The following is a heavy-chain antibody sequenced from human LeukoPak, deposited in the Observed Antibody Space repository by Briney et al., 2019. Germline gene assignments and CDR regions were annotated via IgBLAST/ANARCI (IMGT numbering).Heavy chain of an antibody. V-gene: IGHV4-4*07. CDR1: GGSISSYY. CDR3: ARGRVSSSTWYSTYYYYFYMDV. D-gene: IGHD1-1*01. J-gene: IGHJ6*03. Sequence: SETLSLTCTVSGGSISSYYWSWIRQPAGKGLEWIGRVYTSGNTNYNPSLKSRVTISLDTSKNQFSLKLSSVTAADTAVYFCARGRVSSSTWYSTYYYYFYMDVWGKGTTVTVSS. CDR2: VYTSGNT.